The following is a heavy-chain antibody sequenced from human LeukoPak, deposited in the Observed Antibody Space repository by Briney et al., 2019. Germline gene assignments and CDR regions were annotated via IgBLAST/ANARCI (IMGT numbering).Heavy chain of an antibody. CDR2: ISSSSRYI. CDR3: ARDLRRSSSSGFDY. J-gene: IGHJ4*02. Sequence: GGSLRLSCAASGFTFSSYSMNWVRQAPGKGLEWVSSISSSSRYIYYADSVKGRFTISRDNAKNSLYLQMNNLRAEDTAVYYCARDLRRSSSSGFDYWGQGTLVTVSS. V-gene: IGHV3-21*01. CDR1: GFTFSSYS. D-gene: IGHD6-6*01.